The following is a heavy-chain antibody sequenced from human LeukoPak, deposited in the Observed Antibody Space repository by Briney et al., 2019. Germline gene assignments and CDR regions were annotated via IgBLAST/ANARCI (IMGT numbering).Heavy chain of an antibody. CDR3: TGYCSSTSCYGAIDI. Sequence: GGSLRLSCAASGFTFSNAWMSWVRQAPGKGLEWVGRIKSKTDGGTTDYAAPVKGRFTISGDDSKNTLYLQVNSLKTEDTAVYYCTGYCSSTSCYGAIDIWGQGTMVTVSS. CDR1: GFTFSNAW. D-gene: IGHD2-2*01. J-gene: IGHJ3*02. CDR2: IKSKTDGGTT. V-gene: IGHV3-15*01.